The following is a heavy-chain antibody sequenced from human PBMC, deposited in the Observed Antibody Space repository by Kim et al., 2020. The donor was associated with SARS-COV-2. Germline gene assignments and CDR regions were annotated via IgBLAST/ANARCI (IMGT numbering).Heavy chain of an antibody. CDR1: GYTFSAYA. V-gene: IGHV7-4-1*02. CDR2: INTDTGNP. D-gene: IGHD1-1*01. CDR3: ARRNVNTFLDY. J-gene: IGHJ4*02. Sequence: ASVKVSRKASGYTFSAYAINWMRQAPGQGLEWMGWINTDTGNPTYAQGFTGRFVLSLDTSVSTAYLQISGLKAEDTAVYYCARRNVNTFLDYWGQGTLVT.